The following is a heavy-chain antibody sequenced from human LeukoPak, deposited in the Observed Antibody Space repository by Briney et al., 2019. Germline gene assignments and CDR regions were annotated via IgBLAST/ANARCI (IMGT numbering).Heavy chain of an antibody. J-gene: IGHJ4*02. Sequence: GGSLRLSCAASGFTFSIYGMHWVRQAPGKGLEWVAVISYDGSNKYYADSVKGRFTISRDNSKNTLYLQMNSLRAEDTAVYYCAKECDVPEWIQLWLGAGGSAPLDYWGQGTLVTVSS. D-gene: IGHD5-18*01. CDR3: AKECDVPEWIQLWLGAGGSAPLDY. V-gene: IGHV3-30*18. CDR1: GFTFSIYG. CDR2: ISYDGSNK.